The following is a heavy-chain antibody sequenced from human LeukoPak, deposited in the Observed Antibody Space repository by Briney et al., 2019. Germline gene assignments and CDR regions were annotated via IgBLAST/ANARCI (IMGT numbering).Heavy chain of an antibody. J-gene: IGHJ4*02. CDR2: MNPNSGNT. CDR3: ARGLYGYSSSWYYFRGDYYFDY. CDR1: GYTFTSYD. Sequence: GASVKVSCKASGYTFTSYDINWVRQATGQGLEWMGWMNPNSGNTGYAQKFQGRVTMTRNTSISTAYMELSSLRSEDTAVYYCARGLYGYSSSWYYFRGDYYFDYWGQGTLVTVSS. V-gene: IGHV1-8*01. D-gene: IGHD6-13*01.